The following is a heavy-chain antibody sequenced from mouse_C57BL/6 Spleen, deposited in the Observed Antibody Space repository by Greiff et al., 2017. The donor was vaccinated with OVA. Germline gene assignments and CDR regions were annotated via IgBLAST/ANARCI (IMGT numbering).Heavy chain of an antibody. CDR3: ERSNCGSSYFDY. J-gene: IGHJ2*01. CDR2: IYPGSGNT. D-gene: IGHD1-1*01. CDR1: GYSFTSYY. V-gene: IGHV1-66*01. Sequence: VQLQQSGPELVKPGASVKISCKASGYSFTSYYIHWVKQRPGQGLEWIGWIYPGSGNTKYNEKFKGKATLTADTSSSTVYMQLSSLTSEDSAVYYCERSNCGSSYFDYWGQGTTLTVSS.